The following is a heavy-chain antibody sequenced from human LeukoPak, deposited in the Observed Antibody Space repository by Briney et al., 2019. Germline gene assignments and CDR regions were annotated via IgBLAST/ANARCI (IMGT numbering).Heavy chain of an antibody. CDR1: GGSISSYY. J-gene: IGHJ5*02. CDR2: IYYDGST. Sequence: SETLSLTCTVSGGSISSYYWSWIRQPPGKGLEWVGYIYYDGSTNYNPSLKSRVTISVDTSKNQFSLKLSSVTAADTAVYYCARISTAGNCSSTSCYTKRPSKKPNWFDPWGQGTLVTVSS. CDR3: ARISTAGNCSSTSCYTKRPSKKPNWFDP. D-gene: IGHD2-2*02. V-gene: IGHV4-59*12.